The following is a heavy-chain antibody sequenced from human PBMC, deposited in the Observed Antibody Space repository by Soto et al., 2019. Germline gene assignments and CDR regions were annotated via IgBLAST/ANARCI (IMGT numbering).Heavy chain of an antibody. D-gene: IGHD4-17*01. V-gene: IGHV3-33*01. CDR1: GFTFSSYG. CDR2: IWYDGSNK. J-gene: IGHJ1*01. Sequence: QVQLVESGGGVVQPGRSLRLSCAASGFTFSSYGMHWVRQAPGKGLEWVAVIWYDGSNKYYADSVKGRFTISRDNSKNTLYLQMNSLRAEDTAVYYCARPPHYGDLEYFQHWGQGTLVTVSS. CDR3: ARPPHYGDLEYFQH.